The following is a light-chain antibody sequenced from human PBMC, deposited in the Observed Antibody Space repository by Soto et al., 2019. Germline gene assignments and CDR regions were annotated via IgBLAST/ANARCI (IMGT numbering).Light chain of an antibody. CDR2: DVS. CDR1: SSDVGDYNY. J-gene: IGLJ1*01. Sequence: QSALTQPASVSGSPGQSITISCTGTSSDVGDYNYVSWYQQHPGKAPKLMIYDVSNRPSGVSNRFSGSKSGSTASLTISGLQAEDEADYYCSSYTSSTPRVFGTGTQLTVL. V-gene: IGLV2-14*01. CDR3: SSYTSSTPRV.